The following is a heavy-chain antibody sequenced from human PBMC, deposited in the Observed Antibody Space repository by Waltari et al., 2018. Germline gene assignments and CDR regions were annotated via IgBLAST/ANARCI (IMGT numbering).Heavy chain of an antibody. J-gene: IGHJ6*02. V-gene: IGHV4-34*01. CDR2: INHSGST. CDR1: GGSFSGYS. D-gene: IGHD6-19*01. CDR3: ARVPAVAGLYYYYGMDV. Sequence: QVQLQQWGAGLLKPSETLSLTCAVYGGSFSGYSWRWIRPPQGKGLEWIGEINHSGSTNYNPSLKSRVTISVDTSKNQFSLKLSSVTAADTAVYYCARVPAVAGLYYYYGMDVWGQGTTVTVSS.